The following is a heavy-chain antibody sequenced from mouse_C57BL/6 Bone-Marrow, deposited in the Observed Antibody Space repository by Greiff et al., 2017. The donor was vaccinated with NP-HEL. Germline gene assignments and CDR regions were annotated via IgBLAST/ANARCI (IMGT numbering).Heavy chain of an antibody. D-gene: IGHD3-2*02. J-gene: IGHJ4*01. Sequence: EVQLQQSGPELVKPGASVKISCKASGYSFTGYYMNWVKQSPEKSLEWIGEINPSTGGTTYNQKFKAKATLTVDTSSSTAYMQLKSLTSEDSAVYYCAQGAMGYWGKGTSVTVSS. CDR2: INPSTGGT. CDR3: AQGAMGY. CDR1: GYSFTGYY. V-gene: IGHV1-42*01.